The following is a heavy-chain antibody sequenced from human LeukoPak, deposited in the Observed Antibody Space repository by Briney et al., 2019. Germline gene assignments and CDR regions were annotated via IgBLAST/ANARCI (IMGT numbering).Heavy chain of an antibody. D-gene: IGHD3-22*01. CDR2: IYYSGST. CDR1: GGSISNYY. V-gene: IGHV4-59*08. J-gene: IGHJ4*02. Sequence: SETLSLTCIVSGGSISNYYWSWIRQPPGKGLECIGYIYYSGSTNYNPSLKNRLTISIDTSKNQFSLKLSSVTAADTAVYYCARHYYDSSGYWAFYYWGQGTLVTVSS. CDR3: ARHYYDSSGYWAFYY.